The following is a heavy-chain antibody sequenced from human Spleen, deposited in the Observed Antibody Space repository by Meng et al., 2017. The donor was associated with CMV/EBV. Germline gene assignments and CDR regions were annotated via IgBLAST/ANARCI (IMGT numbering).Heavy chain of an antibody. J-gene: IGHJ4*02. D-gene: IGHD1-26*01. CDR3: ASTQLSYYVFDH. CDR2: IYRGDDT. Sequence: GESLKISCAASGLTVSSNYMSWVRQAPGKGLEWVSIIYRGDDTYYAGSVKGRFTISRDNFKNTLYLQMSSLRAEDTAVYYCASTQLSYYVFDHWGQGTLVTVSS. CDR1: GLTVSSNY. V-gene: IGHV3-66*02.